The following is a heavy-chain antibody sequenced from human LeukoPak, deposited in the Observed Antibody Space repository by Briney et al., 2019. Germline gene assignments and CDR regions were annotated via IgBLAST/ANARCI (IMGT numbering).Heavy chain of an antibody. D-gene: IGHD2-8*01. CDR3: VKEGNGAFDI. Sequence: GGSLRLSCAASGFTFSSYSMNWVRQAPGKGLEYVSAVSSIGGSTYYADSVKGRFTISRDNSKNTLYLQMISLRPEDTAVYYCVKEGNGAFDIWGQGTMVAVSS. J-gene: IGHJ3*02. CDR2: VSSIGGST. CDR1: GFTFSSYS. V-gene: IGHV3-64D*09.